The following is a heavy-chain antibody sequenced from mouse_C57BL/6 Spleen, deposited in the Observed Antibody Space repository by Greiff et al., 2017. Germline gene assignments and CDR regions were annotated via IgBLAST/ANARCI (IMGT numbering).Heavy chain of an antibody. V-gene: IGHV1-82*01. Sequence: VQLQQSGPELVKPGASVKISCKASGYAFSSSWLNWVKPRPGKGLEWIGRLYPGDGDPNYNGKFKGKATLTAGKSSSTAYRQLSSLTSEDSAVYFWARNHYYGSSGDYFDYWGQGTTLTVSS. J-gene: IGHJ2*01. CDR2: LYPGDGDP. CDR1: GYAFSSSW. CDR3: ARNHYYGSSGDYFDY. D-gene: IGHD1-1*01.